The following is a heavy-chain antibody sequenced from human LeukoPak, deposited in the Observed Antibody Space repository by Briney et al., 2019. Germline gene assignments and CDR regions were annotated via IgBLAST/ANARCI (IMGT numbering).Heavy chain of an antibody. Sequence: GGSLRLSCAASGFTFSSYSMNWVRQAPGKGLEWVSAISGSGGSTYYAGSVKGRFTISRDNSKNTLYLQMNRLRAEDTALYYCAKTGGIAASHWGQGTLVTVSS. CDR2: ISGSGGST. V-gene: IGHV3-23*01. CDR1: GFTFSSYS. CDR3: AKTGGIAASH. D-gene: IGHD6-13*01. J-gene: IGHJ4*02.